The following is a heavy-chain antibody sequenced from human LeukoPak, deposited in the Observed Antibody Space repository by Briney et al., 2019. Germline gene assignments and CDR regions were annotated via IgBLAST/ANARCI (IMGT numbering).Heavy chain of an antibody. V-gene: IGHV3-30*02. Sequence: GGSLRLSCAASGFTFSSYGMHWVRQAPGKGLEWVAFIRFDGSNKYYADSVRGRFTISRDNSKNTLYLQMNSLRAEDTAVYYCAKDRPWLVWEYYFDYWGQGTLVTVSS. CDR2: IRFDGSNK. CDR3: AKDRPWLVWEYYFDY. J-gene: IGHJ4*02. CDR1: GFTFSSYG. D-gene: IGHD6-19*01.